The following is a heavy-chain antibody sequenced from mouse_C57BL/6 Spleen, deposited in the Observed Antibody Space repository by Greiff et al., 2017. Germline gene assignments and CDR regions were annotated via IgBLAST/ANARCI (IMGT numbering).Heavy chain of an antibody. Sequence: QVQLQQPGAELVKPGASVKLSCKASGYTFTSYWMHWVKQRPGQGLEWIGMIHPNSGSTNYNEKFKSKATLTVDKSSSPAYMQLSSLTSEDSAVYYCARSVYYSNYGYFDVWGTGTTVTVSS. D-gene: IGHD2-5*01. CDR1: GYTFTSYW. CDR3: ARSVYYSNYGYFDV. CDR2: IHPNSGST. J-gene: IGHJ1*03. V-gene: IGHV1-64*01.